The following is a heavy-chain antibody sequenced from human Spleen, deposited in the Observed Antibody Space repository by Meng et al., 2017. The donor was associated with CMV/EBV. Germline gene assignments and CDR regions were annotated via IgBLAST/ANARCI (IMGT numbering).Heavy chain of an antibody. Sequence: CKDSGYTFTSYDINWVRQATGQGLEWMGWMNPNSGNTGYAQKFQGRVTMTRNTSISTAYMELSSLRSEDTAVYYCARNSGYDYGFDYWGQGTLVTVSS. CDR3: ARNSGYDYGFDY. D-gene: IGHD5-12*01. V-gene: IGHV1-8*01. CDR1: GYTFTSYD. CDR2: MNPNSGNT. J-gene: IGHJ4*02.